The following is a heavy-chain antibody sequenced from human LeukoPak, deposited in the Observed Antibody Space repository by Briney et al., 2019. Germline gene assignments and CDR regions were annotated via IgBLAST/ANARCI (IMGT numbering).Heavy chain of an antibody. V-gene: IGHV4-4*02. CDR3: AKSNGYGLIDI. CDR2: IFYSGST. J-gene: IGHJ3*02. CDR1: GGSISSNNW. D-gene: IGHD3-10*01. Sequence: SETLSLTCAVSGGSISSNNWWSWVRQPPGKALEWIGNIFYSGSTYYSPSLKSRVTISLDTSRNQFSLKLNSVTAADTAVYYCAKSNGYGLIDIWGQGTMVTVSS.